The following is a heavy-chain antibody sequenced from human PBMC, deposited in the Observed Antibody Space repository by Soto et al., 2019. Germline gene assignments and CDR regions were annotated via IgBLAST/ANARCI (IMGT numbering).Heavy chain of an antibody. J-gene: IGHJ5*02. CDR1: GGYIGGGGYY. Sequence: SETLCLTWSVAGGYIGGGGYYWSWIRQHPGKGLEWIGYIYYSGSTYYNPSLKSRVTISVDTSKNQFSLKLSSVTAADTAVYYCARSVFPWGQGTLVTVS. CDR2: IYYSGST. V-gene: IGHV4-31*02. CDR3: ARSVFP.